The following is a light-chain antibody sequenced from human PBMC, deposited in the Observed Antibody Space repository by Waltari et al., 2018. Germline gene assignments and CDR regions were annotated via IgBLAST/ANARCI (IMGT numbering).Light chain of an antibody. CDR1: SGHSSNI. J-gene: IGLJ3*02. Sequence: QLVLTQSPSASASLGASVKLTCTLDSGHSSNIVAWLQQQPEEGPRYLMNINSDGRHSKGDEIPDRFSGSSSGAERYLTISSVQSEDEADYYCQTGGHGTWVFGGGTKLTVL. CDR2: INSDGRH. V-gene: IGLV4-69*01. CDR3: QTGGHGTWV.